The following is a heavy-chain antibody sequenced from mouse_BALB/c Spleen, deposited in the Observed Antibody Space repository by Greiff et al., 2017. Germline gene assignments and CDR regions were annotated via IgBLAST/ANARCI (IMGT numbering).Heavy chain of an antibody. D-gene: IGHD2-12*01. CDR1: GFTFSSYT. CDR3: ARQGRYDGAWFAY. Sequence: EVKVEESGGGLVQPGGSLKLSCAASGFTFSSYTMSWVRQTPEKRLEWVAYISNGGGSTYYPDTVKGRFTISRDSAKNTLYLQMSSLKSEDTAMYYNARQGRYDGAWFAYWGQGTMVTVSA. J-gene: IGHJ3*01. V-gene: IGHV5-12-2*01. CDR2: ISNGGGST.